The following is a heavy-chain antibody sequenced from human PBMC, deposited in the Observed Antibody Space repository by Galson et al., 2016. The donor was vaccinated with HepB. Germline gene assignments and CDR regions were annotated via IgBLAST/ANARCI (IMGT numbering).Heavy chain of an antibody. D-gene: IGHD3-22*01. Sequence: SLRLSCAASGFTFDDYAMHWVRQAPGKGLEWVSGINWKSDIMGWGNSVTGRFTISRDNAKNSLFLQMNSLRPEDTALYYCAKASRDFYESAIDSWGQGTLVTVSS. CDR2: INWKSDIM. J-gene: IGHJ4*02. CDR3: AKASRDFYESAIDS. CDR1: GFTFDDYA. V-gene: IGHV3-9*01.